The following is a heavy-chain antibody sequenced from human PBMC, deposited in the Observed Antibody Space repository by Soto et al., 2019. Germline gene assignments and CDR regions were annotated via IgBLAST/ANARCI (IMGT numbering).Heavy chain of an antibody. CDR3: ARAYGYYFDY. CDR2: IYYSGST. Sequence: SETLSLTCTVSGGSISSYYWSWIRQPPGKGLEWIGYIYYSGSTNYNPSQKSRVTISVDTSKNQFSLKLSSVTAADTAVYYCARAYGYYFDYWGQGTLVTVSS. V-gene: IGHV4-59*01. D-gene: IGHD4-17*01. J-gene: IGHJ4*02. CDR1: GGSISSYY.